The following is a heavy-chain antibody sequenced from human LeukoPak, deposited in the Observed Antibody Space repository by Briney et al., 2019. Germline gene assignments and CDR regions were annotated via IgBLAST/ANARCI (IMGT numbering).Heavy chain of an antibody. Sequence: SETLSLTCAVYSGSFSGYYWTWFRQPPGKGLEWIGEFNHNWGAKYNPSLKSRVTISVDTSKDQFSLKLSSVTAADTAVYYCARGRSSSFHYYYYYYMDVWGKGTTVTVS. CDR2: FNHNWGA. J-gene: IGHJ6*03. D-gene: IGHD6-6*01. V-gene: IGHV4-34*01. CDR1: SGSFSGYY. CDR3: ARGRSSSFHYYYYYYMDV.